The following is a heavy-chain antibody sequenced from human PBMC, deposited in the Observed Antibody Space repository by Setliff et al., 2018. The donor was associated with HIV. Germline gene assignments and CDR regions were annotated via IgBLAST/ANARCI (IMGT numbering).Heavy chain of an antibody. D-gene: IGHD5-12*01. CDR2: ISAYNGNT. Sequence: ASVKVSCKASGYTFTSYGISWVRQAPGQGLEWMGWISAYNGNTNYAEQVQGRVTMTRDTSISTAYMELSRLRSDDTAVYYCARRGYSRPLNYYYYYMDVWGKGTTVTVSS. CDR1: GYTFTSYG. CDR3: ARRGYSRPLNYYYYYMDV. V-gene: IGHV1-18*01. J-gene: IGHJ6*03.